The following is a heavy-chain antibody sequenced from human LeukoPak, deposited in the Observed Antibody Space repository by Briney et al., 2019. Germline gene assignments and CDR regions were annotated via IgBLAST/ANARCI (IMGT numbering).Heavy chain of an antibody. CDR1: GFTFSSCW. Sequence: GGSLRLSCGASGFTFSSCWMSWVRQAPGKGLEWVANIKQDGSEKYYVDSVKGRFTISRDNAKNSLYLQMASLRAEDTAVYYCAREESGDWGQGTLVTASS. J-gene: IGHJ4*02. CDR3: AREESGD. V-gene: IGHV3-7*01. D-gene: IGHD3-10*01. CDR2: IKQDGSEK.